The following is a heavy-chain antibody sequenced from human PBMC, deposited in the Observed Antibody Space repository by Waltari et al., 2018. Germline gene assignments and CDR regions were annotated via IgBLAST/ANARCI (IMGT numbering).Heavy chain of an antibody. D-gene: IGHD4-17*01. J-gene: IGHJ4*02. CDR1: GGSFSGYY. CDR2: ISGSGGST. V-gene: IGHV3-23*01. CDR3: AKVSYGDYVFDY. Sequence: VQLQQWGAGLLKPSETLSLTCAVYGGSFSGYYWSWIRQPPGKGLEWVSAISGSGGSTYYADSVKGRFTISRDNSKNTLYLQMNSLRAEDTAVYYCAKVSYGDYVFDYWGQGTLVTVSS.